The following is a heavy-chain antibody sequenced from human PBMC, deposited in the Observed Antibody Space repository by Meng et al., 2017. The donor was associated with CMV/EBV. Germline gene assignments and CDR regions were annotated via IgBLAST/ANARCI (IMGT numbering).Heavy chain of an antibody. J-gene: IGHJ5*02. D-gene: IGHD6-13*01. V-gene: IGHV3-30*02. Sequence: GESLKISCAASGFTFSSYGMHWVRQAPGKGLEWVAFIRYDGSNKYYADSVKGRFTISRDNSKNTLYLQMNSLRAEDTAVYYCAKDKAAAATIWFDPWGQGTLVTVSS. CDR3: AKDKAAAATIWFDP. CDR2: IRYDGSNK. CDR1: GFTFSSYG.